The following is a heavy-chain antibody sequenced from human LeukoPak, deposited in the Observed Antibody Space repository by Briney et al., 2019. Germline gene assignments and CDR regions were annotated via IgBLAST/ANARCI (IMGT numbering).Heavy chain of an antibody. J-gene: IGHJ2*01. CDR3: ARSGDSCSSTSCYSDL. D-gene: IGHD2-2*01. Sequence: GASVKVFCKASGYTFTRYDINWVRQATGQGLEWMGWMNPNSGNTGYAQKFQGRVTMTRNTSISTAYMELSSLRSEDTAVYYCARSGDSCSSTSCYSDLWGRGTLVTVSS. CDR1: GYTFTRYD. V-gene: IGHV1-8*01. CDR2: MNPNSGNT.